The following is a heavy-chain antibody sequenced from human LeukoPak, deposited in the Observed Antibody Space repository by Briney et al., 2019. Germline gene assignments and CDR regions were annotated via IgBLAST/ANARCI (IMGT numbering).Heavy chain of an antibody. CDR2: IWYDGSNQ. J-gene: IGHJ2*01. D-gene: IGHD3-3*01. Sequence: PGGSLRLSCAASGSTFRNHGMYWVRQAPGKGLEWVAIIWYDGSNQYYGDSVKGRFTISRDNSKNMLYLQMNSLRADDTALYYCVRDRSARYFDFWGRGTLVTVSS. CDR1: GSTFRNHG. V-gene: IGHV3-33*01. CDR3: VRDRSARYFDF.